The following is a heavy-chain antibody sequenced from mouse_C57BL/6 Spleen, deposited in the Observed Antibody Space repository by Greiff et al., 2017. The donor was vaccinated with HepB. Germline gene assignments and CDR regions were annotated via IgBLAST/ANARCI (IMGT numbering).Heavy chain of an antibody. CDR3: ALGTCYSNYDAMDY. J-gene: IGHJ4*01. V-gene: IGHV1-82*01. D-gene: IGHD2-5*01. Sequence: VQLQESGPELVKPGASVKISCKASGYAFSSSWMNWVKQRPGKGLEWIGRIYPGDGDTNYNGKFKGKATLTADKSSSTAYMQLSSLTSEDSAVYFCALGTCYSNYDAMDYWGQGTSVTVSS. CDR2: IYPGDGDT. CDR1: GYAFSSSW.